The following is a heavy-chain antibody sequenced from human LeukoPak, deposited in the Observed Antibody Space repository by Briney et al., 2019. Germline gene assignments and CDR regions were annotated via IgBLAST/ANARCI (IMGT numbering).Heavy chain of an antibody. D-gene: IGHD6-19*01. CDR1: GLTLSGSW. Sequence: GGSLRLSCAASGLTLSGSWMSWVRQPPGKRPEWMANIKPDGSEEDYADSVKGRFTISRDNARNSLYLQMNSLRAEDTAVYYCARTTRSITVAPYYFDYWGQGTLVTVSS. CDR2: IKPDGSEE. J-gene: IGHJ4*02. V-gene: IGHV3-7*05. CDR3: ARTTRSITVAPYYFDY.